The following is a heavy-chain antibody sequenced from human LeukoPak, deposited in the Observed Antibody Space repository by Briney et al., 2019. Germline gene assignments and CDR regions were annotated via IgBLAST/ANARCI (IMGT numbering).Heavy chain of an antibody. CDR3: ARDSPYYDFWSGYYLFDY. V-gene: IGHV1-18*01. CDR1: GYTFTSYG. D-gene: IGHD3-3*01. CDR2: ISAYNGNT. J-gene: IGHJ4*02. Sequence: ASVKVSCKASGYTFTSYGISWVRQAPGQGLEWMGWISAYNGNTNYAQKLQGRVTMTTDTSTSTAYMELGSLRSDDTAVYYCARDSPYYDFWSGYYLFDYWGQGTLVTVSS.